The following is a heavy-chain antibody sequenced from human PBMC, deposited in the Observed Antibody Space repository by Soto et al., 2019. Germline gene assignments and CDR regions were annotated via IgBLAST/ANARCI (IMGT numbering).Heavy chain of an antibody. CDR1: GYTFTDYT. J-gene: IGHJ4*02. CDR3: ARGSTSDWPFDF. CDR2: IHAGSGDT. D-gene: IGHD2-2*01. V-gene: IGHV1-3*01. Sequence: GASVKVSCKASGYTFTDYTIHWVRQAPGQRLEWMGWIHAGSGDTKYSQSLQGRVTLTRDTSATTVYMELSSLSSEDTAVYYCARGSTSDWPFDFWGQGTLVTVSS.